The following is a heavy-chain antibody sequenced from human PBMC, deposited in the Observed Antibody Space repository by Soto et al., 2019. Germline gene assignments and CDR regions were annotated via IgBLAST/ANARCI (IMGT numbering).Heavy chain of an antibody. J-gene: IGHJ4*02. CDR2: IYPSDSDI. V-gene: IGHV5-51*01. D-gene: IGHD2-15*01. Sequence: GESLKISCKGSGYTFTSYWIGWVRQMPGEGLEWMGVIYPSDSDIRYSPSFQGKVTISADKSITTAYLQWSSLKTADTAMYYCVRSGTSSGRFSDYWGQGTLVTVSA. CDR1: GYTFTSYW. CDR3: VRSGTSSGRFSDY.